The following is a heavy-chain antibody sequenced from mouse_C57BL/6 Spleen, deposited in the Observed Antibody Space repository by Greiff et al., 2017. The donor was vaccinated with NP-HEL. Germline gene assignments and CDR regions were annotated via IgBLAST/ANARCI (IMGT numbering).Heavy chain of an antibody. Sequence: QVQLQRPGAELVKPGASVKVSCKASGYTFTSYWMHWVKQRPGQGLEWIGRIHPSDSDTNYNQKFKGKATLTVDKSSSTAYMQLSSLTSEDSAVYYCARAAQDPYYFDYWGQGTTLTVSS. D-gene: IGHD3-2*02. J-gene: IGHJ2*01. CDR3: ARAAQDPYYFDY. CDR2: IHPSDSDT. V-gene: IGHV1-74*01. CDR1: GYTFTSYW.